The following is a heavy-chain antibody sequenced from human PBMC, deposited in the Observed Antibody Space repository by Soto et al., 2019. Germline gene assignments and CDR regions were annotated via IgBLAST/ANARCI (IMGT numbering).Heavy chain of an antibody. V-gene: IGHV1-18*01. Sequence: GASVKVSCKASGYNFTSYGISWVRQAPGQGLEWMGWISAYNGNTNYAQKLQGRVTMTTDTSTSTAYMELRSLRSDDTAVYYCARESRYYYDSSGYYPFDYWGQGTLVTVSS. D-gene: IGHD3-22*01. J-gene: IGHJ4*02. CDR1: GYNFTSYG. CDR2: ISAYNGNT. CDR3: ARESRYYYDSSGYYPFDY.